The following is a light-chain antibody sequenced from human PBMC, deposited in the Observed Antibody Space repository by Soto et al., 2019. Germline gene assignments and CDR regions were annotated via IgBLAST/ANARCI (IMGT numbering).Light chain of an antibody. V-gene: IGLV2-14*01. Sequence: QSALTQPASVSGCPGQSIAISCTGTSSDVSGDNYVSWYQQHPGIAPKLLIYGVTNRPSGVSPRFSGSKSGNTASLTISGLQAEDEADYHCSSYTSASTLLYLFGTGTKVTVL. J-gene: IGLJ1*01. CDR2: GVT. CDR1: SSDVSGDNY. CDR3: SSYTSASTLLYL.